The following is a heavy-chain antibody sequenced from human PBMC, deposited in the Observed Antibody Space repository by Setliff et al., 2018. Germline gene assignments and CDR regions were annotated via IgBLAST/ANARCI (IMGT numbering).Heavy chain of an antibody. V-gene: IGHV4-39*02. D-gene: IGHD1-26*01. Sequence: SETLSLTCTVSGGSISSSNYYWGWIRQPPGKGLEWIGSIYYSGSTYYNPSLKSRVTISVDTSKNHFSLKLISVTAAETAVYYCVRRWGRETYWENYWGQGTPVTVSS. CDR2: IYYSGST. J-gene: IGHJ4*02. CDR1: GGSISSSNYY. CDR3: VRRWGRETYWENY.